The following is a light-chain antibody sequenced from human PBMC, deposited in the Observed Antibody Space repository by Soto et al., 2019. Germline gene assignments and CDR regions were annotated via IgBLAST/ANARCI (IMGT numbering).Light chain of an antibody. CDR3: CSYTRTSNHYF. V-gene: IGLV2-14*01. CDR1: SSDIGGYDY. J-gene: IGLJ1*01. Sequence: QSVLAQPASVSGSPGQSITISCTGTSSDIGGYDYVSWYQQRPGKAPKLMIYEVRYRPSGVSNRFSGSKSGNTASLTISGLRAEDEAVYYCCSYTRTSNHYFFGSGTKVTVL. CDR2: EVR.